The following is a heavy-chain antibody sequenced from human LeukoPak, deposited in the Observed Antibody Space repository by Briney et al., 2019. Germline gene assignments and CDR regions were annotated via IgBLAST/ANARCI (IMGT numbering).Heavy chain of an antibody. V-gene: IGHV1-2*02. Sequence: GASVKASCKASGYTFSGHYIRWVRQAPGQGLEYMGWINPRTGGTNSAQKFRDRVTMTRDTSITAAYMEISGLTSDDAAVYYCARAATSYSSTWYDYWGQGTLLTVSS. CDR3: ARAATSYSSTWYDY. CDR2: INPRTGGT. J-gene: IGHJ4*02. CDR1: GYTFSGHY. D-gene: IGHD6-13*01.